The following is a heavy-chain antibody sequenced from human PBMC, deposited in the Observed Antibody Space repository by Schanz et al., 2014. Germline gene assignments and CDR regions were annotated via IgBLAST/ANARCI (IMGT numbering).Heavy chain of an antibody. CDR2: FDAHDGRA. Sequence: EVQLVESGGGLVQPGGSLRLSCAASGFTLSSYGMSWVRQAPGKGLEWVSGFDAHDGRAYYADSAKGRFTISRDNSKSTLYVEMNSLRVEDTAVYHCVSSGSYSSYAFWGQGTLVTVSS. D-gene: IGHD3-10*01. CDR3: VSSGSYSSYAF. CDR1: GFTLSSYG. V-gene: IGHV3-23*04. J-gene: IGHJ4*02.